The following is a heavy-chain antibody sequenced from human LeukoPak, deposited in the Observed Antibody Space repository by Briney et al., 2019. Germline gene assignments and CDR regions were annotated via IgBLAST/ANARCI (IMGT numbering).Heavy chain of an antibody. J-gene: IGHJ4*02. CDR2: ITPLFGVA. CDR1: GYTFTSYY. Sequence: PGRSLRLSCAASGYTFTSYYMHWVRQAPGQGLEWMGGITPLFGVANYAQKFQGRVTISAVESKSTAYMELRSLRSEDTAVYYCARGWLAETTVVTPYNYWGQGTLVTVSS. V-gene: IGHV1-69*01. D-gene: IGHD4-23*01. CDR3: ARGWLAETTVVTPYNY.